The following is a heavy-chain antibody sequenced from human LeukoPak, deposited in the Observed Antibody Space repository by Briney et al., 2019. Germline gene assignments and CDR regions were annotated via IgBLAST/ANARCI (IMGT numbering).Heavy chain of an antibody. CDR2: INPTHGGT. J-gene: IGHJ4*02. V-gene: IGHV1-2*02. Sequence: GASVKVSCKASGYTFTGYYMHWVRQAPGQGLEWMGWINPTHGGTNYAQKFQGRVTMTRDTSISTAYMEVGRLTSDDTAMYYCAIVTTADGYWGQGTLLTVPS. D-gene: IGHD4-17*01. CDR1: GYTFTGYY. CDR3: AIVTTADGY.